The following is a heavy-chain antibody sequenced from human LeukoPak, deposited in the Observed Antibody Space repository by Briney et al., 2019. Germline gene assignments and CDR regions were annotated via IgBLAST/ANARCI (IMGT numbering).Heavy chain of an antibody. CDR3: AKDPGGVGXXXXXPVLNYFDY. CDR1: GFTFSSYW. CDR2: ISGSGGST. D-gene: IGHD4-23*01. J-gene: IGHJ4*02. Sequence: GGSLRLSCAASGFTFSSYWMSWVRQAPGKGLEWVSAISGSGGSTYYADSVKGRFTISRDNSKNTLYLQMNSLRAEDTAVYYCAKDPGGVGXXXXXPVLNYFDYWGQGTLVT. V-gene: IGHV3-23*01.